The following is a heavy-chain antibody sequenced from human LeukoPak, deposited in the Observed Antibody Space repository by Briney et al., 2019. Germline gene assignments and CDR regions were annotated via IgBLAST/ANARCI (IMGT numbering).Heavy chain of an antibody. V-gene: IGHV3-74*01. CDR1: GFTFSTYW. CDR3: ARAPSEIGGYYPEYFRH. Sequence: GGSLRLSCAASGFTFSTYWLHWVRQAPGKGLVWVSRIKSDGSTNYADSVKGRFTISRDNAKNTVSLQMNSLRPEDTGVYYCARAPSEIGGYYPEYFRHWGQGTLVTVSS. D-gene: IGHD3-22*01. J-gene: IGHJ1*01. CDR2: IKSDGST.